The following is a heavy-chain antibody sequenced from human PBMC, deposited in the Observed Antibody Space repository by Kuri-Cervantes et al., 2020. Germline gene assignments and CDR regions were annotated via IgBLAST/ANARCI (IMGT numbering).Heavy chain of an antibody. CDR1: GFTFSSYA. J-gene: IGHJ6*02. D-gene: IGHD3-10*01. V-gene: IGHV3-30-3*01. CDR3: ARERARFEIYTMDV. Sequence: GGSLRLSCAASGFTFSSYAMSWVRQAPGKGLEWVAVISYDGSNKYYADSVKGRFTISRDNSKSTLYLQMNSLRPEDTAVYYCARERARFEIYTMDVWGQGTTVTVSS. CDR2: ISYDGSNK.